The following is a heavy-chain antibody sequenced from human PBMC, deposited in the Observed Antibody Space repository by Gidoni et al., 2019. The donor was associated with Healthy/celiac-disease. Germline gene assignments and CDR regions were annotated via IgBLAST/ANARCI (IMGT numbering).Heavy chain of an antibody. CDR2: TYYRSKWYN. Sequence: QVQLQQSGPGLVKPSQTLSLTCAISGDSVSSNRAAWNWIRQSPSRGLEWLGRTYYRSKWYNDYAVSVKSRITINPDTSKNQFSLQLNSVTPEDTAVYYCARENYYDSSGYPGKPLYYFDYWGQGTLVTVSS. CDR3: ARENYYDSSGYPGKPLYYFDY. V-gene: IGHV6-1*01. J-gene: IGHJ4*02. D-gene: IGHD3-22*01. CDR1: GDSVSSNRAA.